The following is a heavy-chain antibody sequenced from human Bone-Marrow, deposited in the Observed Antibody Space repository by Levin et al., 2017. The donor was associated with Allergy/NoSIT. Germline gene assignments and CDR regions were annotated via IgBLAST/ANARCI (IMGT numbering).Heavy chain of an antibody. V-gene: IGHV3-30*04. CDR1: GFTFSSYA. CDR2: ISYDGSNK. D-gene: IGHD3-10*01. Sequence: GGSLRLSCAASGFTFSSYAMHWVRQAPGKGLEWVAVISYDGSNKYYADSVKGRFTISRDNSKNTLYLQMNSLRAEDTAVYYCARGSHYYGSGSYSYYGMDVWGQGTTVTVSS. CDR3: ARGSHYYGSGSYSYYGMDV. J-gene: IGHJ6*02.